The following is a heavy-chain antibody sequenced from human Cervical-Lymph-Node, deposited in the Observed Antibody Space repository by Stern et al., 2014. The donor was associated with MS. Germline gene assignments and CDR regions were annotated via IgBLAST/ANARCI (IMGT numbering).Heavy chain of an antibody. V-gene: IGHV7-4-1*02. D-gene: IGHD6-19*01. J-gene: IGHJ4*02. CDR2: ISTDTGNP. CDR3: ARLAYTSAYYGERLHLFDY. CDR1: GYTFTTYP. Sequence: VQLVESGSELKKPGASVKVSCKASGYTFTTYPMNWVRQAPGQGLEWMGWISTDTGNPTYAQGFTGRFVFSLDTSVSQAYLQISSLKADDTAVYYCARLAYTSAYYGERLHLFDYWGQGTLVAVSS.